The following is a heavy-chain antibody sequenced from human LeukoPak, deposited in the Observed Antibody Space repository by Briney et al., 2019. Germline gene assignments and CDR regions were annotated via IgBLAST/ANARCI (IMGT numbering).Heavy chain of an antibody. Sequence: SETLSLTCTVSGGSISTNDYYGGWIRQPPGKGLEWIGSIYYNGGAYSSPSLKSRVTMSLDTSKTRFSLTLNSVTAADTAVYYCHLMNNYGGSYGLCYWGQGTLVTVS. CDR2: IYYNGGA. V-gene: IGHV4-39*01. CDR1: GGSISTNDYY. CDR3: HLMNNYGGSYGLCY. J-gene: IGHJ4*02. D-gene: IGHD1-26*01.